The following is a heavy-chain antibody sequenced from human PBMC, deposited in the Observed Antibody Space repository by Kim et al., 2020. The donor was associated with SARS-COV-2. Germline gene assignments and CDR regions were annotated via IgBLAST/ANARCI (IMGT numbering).Heavy chain of an antibody. V-gene: IGHV4-34*01. D-gene: IGHD5-18*01. CDR3: ARGRGGYSYVGYYNWFDP. CDR2: INHSGST. CDR1: GGSFSGYY. Sequence: SETLSLTCAVYGGSFSGYYWSWIRQPPGKGLEWIGEINHSGSTNYNPSLKSRVTISVDTSKNQFSLKLSSVTAADTAVYYCARGRGGYSYVGYYNWFDPWGQGTLVTVSS. J-gene: IGHJ5*02.